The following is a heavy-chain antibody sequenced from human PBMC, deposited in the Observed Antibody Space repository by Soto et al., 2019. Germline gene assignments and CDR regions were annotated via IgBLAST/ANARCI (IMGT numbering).Heavy chain of an antibody. CDR1: GGSISSYY. Sequence: QVQLQESGPGLVKPSETLSLTYTVSGGSISSYYWSWIRQPAGKGMEWIGRIHTTDGTNYNPSLKSRVTMSIDTSNNQFYLKLSSLTAADTAVYYCARALSSAAGLYFDFWGQGTLVTVSS. CDR2: IHTTDGT. D-gene: IGHD6-13*01. J-gene: IGHJ4*02. CDR3: ARALSSAAGLYFDF. V-gene: IGHV4-4*07.